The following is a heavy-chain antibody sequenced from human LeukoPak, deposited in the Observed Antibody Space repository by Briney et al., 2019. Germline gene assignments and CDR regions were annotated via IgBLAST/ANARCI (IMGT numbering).Heavy chain of an antibody. CDR2: IRSKAYDGRT. Sequence: PGRSLRLSCTASGFTFGDYAMSWVRQPPGKGLEWVGPIRSKAYDGRTEYAASVKGRFTISRDDSKSIAYVQMNSLKTEDTAVYYCTRVEWVDDNDLVGGLAYWGQGSLVTVSS. CDR3: TRVEWVDDNDLVGGLAY. J-gene: IGHJ4*02. D-gene: IGHD2-8*02. CDR1: GFTFGDYA. V-gene: IGHV3-49*04.